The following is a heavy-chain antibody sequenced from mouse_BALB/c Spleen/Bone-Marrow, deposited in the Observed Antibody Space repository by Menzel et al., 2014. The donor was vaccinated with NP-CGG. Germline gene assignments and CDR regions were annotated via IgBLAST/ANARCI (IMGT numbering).Heavy chain of an antibody. CDR1: GFTFSSCA. J-gene: IGHJ2*01. V-gene: IGHV5-6-5*01. CDR2: ISSDGTT. D-gene: IGHD1-1*01. CDR3: AAITTVAY. Sequence: VQLMESGGGLVKPGGSLNLSCAASGFTFSSCALSWVRRTPEKRLEWVASISSDGTTYYQDSVNGRFTISRENARNILYRQMSSQGSEDTAIFYCAAITTVAYWGQGTILTGTS.